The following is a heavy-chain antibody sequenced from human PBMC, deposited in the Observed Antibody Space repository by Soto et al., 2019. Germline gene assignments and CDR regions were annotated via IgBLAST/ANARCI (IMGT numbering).Heavy chain of an antibody. D-gene: IGHD1-1*01. V-gene: IGHV1-69*13. J-gene: IGHJ6*02. CDR2: ITPIFGTA. Sequence: SVKVSCKASGGTFTNYAFSWVRQAPGQGLEWLGGITPIFGTADYAQKFQGRVTITADEPTSTVHMELSSLRSDDTAVYYCGSWLKEVGIGGNYYYGMDVWG. CDR1: GGTFTNYA. CDR3: GSWLKEVGIGGNYYYGMDV.